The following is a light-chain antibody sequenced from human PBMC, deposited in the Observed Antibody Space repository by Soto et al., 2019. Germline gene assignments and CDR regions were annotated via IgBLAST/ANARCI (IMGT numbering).Light chain of an antibody. V-gene: IGLV4-60*03. J-gene: IGLJ2*01. CDR2: LEGSGTS. CDR1: SGHSSYT. CDR3: KTWDNDTQV. Sequence: QAVVTQSSSASASLGSSVKLTCTLSSGHSSYTIAWHQQQPGKAPRHLMKLEGSGTSNKGSGVPDRFSGSSSGADRYLTISNLQSEDEADYYCKTWDNDTQVFGGGTKLTVL.